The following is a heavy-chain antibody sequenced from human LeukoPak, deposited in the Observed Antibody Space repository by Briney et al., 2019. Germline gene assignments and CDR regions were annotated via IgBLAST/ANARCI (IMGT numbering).Heavy chain of an antibody. V-gene: IGHV4-38-2*01. D-gene: IGHD4-23*01. Sequence: GSLRLSCAASGFTFSSYSMNWIRQPPGKGLEWIGSIYHSGSTYYNPSLKSRVTISVDTSKNQFSLKLSSVTAADTAVYYCARGGGPSNWFDPWGQGTLVTVSS. J-gene: IGHJ5*02. CDR2: IYHSGST. CDR1: GFTFSSYS. CDR3: ARGGGPSNWFDP.